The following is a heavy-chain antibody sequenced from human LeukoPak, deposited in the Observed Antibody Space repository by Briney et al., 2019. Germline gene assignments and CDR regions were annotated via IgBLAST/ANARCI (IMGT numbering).Heavy chain of an antibody. CDR1: GGTFSSYA. Sequence: SVKVSCKASGGTFSSYAICWVRQAPGQGLEWMGGIIPIFGTANYAQKFQGRVTITTDESTSTAYMELSSLRSEDTAVYYCARAKPGYCSSTSCSEFDPWGQGTLVTVSS. CDR2: IIPIFGTA. D-gene: IGHD2-2*01. V-gene: IGHV1-69*05. CDR3: ARAKPGYCSSTSCSEFDP. J-gene: IGHJ5*02.